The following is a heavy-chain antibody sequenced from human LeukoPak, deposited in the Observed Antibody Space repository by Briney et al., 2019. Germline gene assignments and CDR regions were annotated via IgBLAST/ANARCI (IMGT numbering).Heavy chain of an antibody. J-gene: IGHJ6*03. Sequence: QPGGSLRLSCAASGFTFSSYWMHWVRPAPGKGLVWVSRINSDGSSTSYADSVKGRFTISRDNAKNTLYLQMNSLRAEDTAVYYCRAAALYYYYYMDVWGKGTTVTVSS. CDR1: GFTFSSYW. V-gene: IGHV3-74*01. CDR3: RAAALYYYYYMDV. D-gene: IGHD6-13*01. CDR2: INSDGSST.